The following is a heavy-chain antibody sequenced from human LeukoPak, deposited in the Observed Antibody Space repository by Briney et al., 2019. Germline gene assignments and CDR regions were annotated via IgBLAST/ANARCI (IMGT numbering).Heavy chain of an antibody. V-gene: IGHV3-49*04. Sequence: GGSLRLSCTGSGFTFGAHSMAWVRQAPGKGPEWVGFIRGKAYGGATGYTASVKGRFTISRADSKSIVYLQMNSLRTEDTAVYYCTRDQTTVTTRRFDYWGQGTLVTVSS. J-gene: IGHJ4*02. CDR3: TRDQTTVTTRRFDY. CDR1: GFTFGAHS. D-gene: IGHD4-17*01. CDR2: IRGKAYGGAT.